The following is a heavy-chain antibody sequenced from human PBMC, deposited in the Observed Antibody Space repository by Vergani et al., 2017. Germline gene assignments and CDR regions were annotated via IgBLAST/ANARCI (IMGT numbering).Heavy chain of an antibody. D-gene: IGHD3-3*01. CDR2: ISSSSSYI. CDR1: GFTFSSYS. J-gene: IGHJ4*02. CDR3: ASYDFWSGYPIY. V-gene: IGHV3-21*01. Sequence: EVQLVESGGGLVKPGGSLRLSCAASGFTFSSYSMNWVRQAPGKGLEWVSSISSSSSYIYYADSVKGRFTISRDNAKNSLYLQMNSLRAEDTAVYYCASYDFWSGYPIYWGQGTLVTVSS.